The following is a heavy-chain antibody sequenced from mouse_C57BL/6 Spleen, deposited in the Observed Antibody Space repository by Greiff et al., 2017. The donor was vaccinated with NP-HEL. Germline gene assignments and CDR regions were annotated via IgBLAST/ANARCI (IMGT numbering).Heavy chain of an antibody. CDR3: TTEGNYPFAY. Sequence: VQLQQSGAELVRPGASVKLSCTASGFNIKDDYMHWVKQRPEQGLEWIGWIDPENGDTEYASEFQGKATITADTSSNTAYLQLSSLTSEDTAVYYCTTEGNYPFAYWGQGTLVTVSA. CDR1: GFNIKDDY. J-gene: IGHJ3*01. V-gene: IGHV14-4*01. D-gene: IGHD2-1*01. CDR2: IDPENGDT.